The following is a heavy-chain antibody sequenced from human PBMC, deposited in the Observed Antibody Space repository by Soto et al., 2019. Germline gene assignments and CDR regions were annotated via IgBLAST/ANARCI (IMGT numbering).Heavy chain of an antibody. CDR3: ARVVKRRRSTYYYYYGMDV. D-gene: IGHD2-2*01. J-gene: IGHJ6*02. CDR1: SGSFSVYY. V-gene: IGHV4-34*01. CDR2: INHSGCT. Sequence: SETLSLTCAVYSGSFSVYYWSWIRQPPGKGLEWTGEINHSGCTNYNPSLKSRVTISVDTSKNQFSLKLSSVTAADTAVYYCARVVKRRRSTYYYYYGMDVWGQGTTVTVSS.